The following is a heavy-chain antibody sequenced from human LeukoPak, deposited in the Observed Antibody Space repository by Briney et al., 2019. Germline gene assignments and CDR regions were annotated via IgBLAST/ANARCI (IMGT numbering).Heavy chain of an antibody. CDR3: ARERQLVSPSFDY. CDR2: IWYDGSNK. Sequence: GGSLRLSCAASGFTSSSYGMHWVRQAPGKGLEWVAVIWYDGSNKYYADSVKGRFTISRDNSKNTLYLQMNSLRAEDTAVYYCARERQLVSPSFDYWGQGTLVTVSS. CDR1: GFTSSSYG. J-gene: IGHJ4*02. V-gene: IGHV3-33*01. D-gene: IGHD6-13*01.